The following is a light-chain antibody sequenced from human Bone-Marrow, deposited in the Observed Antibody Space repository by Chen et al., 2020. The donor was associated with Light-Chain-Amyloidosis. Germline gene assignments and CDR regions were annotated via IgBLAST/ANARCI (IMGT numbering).Light chain of an antibody. V-gene: IGKV1-17*03. J-gene: IGKJ1*01. Sequence: DIQMTQSPSAMSASVGDRVTITCRASQGISNYLAWFQQRPGKAPKRLIYAASTLQSGVPSRFGGHGSGTEFTLTISSLQTEDFATYYCVQHKSYPWTVGQGTKVEI. CDR1: QGISNY. CDR3: VQHKSYPWT. CDR2: AAS.